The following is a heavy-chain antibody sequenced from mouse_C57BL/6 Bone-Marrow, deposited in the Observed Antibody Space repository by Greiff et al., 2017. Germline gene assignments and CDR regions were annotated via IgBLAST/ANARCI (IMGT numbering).Heavy chain of an antibody. CDR2: ISSGGDYI. CDR1: GFTFSSYA. D-gene: IGHD1-1*01. CDR3: TRDYYYGSSYYFDY. J-gene: IGHJ2*01. Sequence: EVKLMESGEGLVKPGGSLKLSCAASGFTFSSYAMSWVRQTPEKRLEWVAFISSGGDYIYYADTVKGRFTISRDNARNTLYLQMNSLTSEDTAMYYGTRDYYYGSSYYFDYWGQGTTLTVSS. V-gene: IGHV5-9-1*02.